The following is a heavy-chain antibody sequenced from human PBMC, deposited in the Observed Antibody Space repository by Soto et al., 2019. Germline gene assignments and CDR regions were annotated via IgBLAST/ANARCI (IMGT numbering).Heavy chain of an antibody. V-gene: IGHV3-30*18. J-gene: IGHJ4*02. CDR1: GFTFSSYG. CDR2: ISYDGSNK. Sequence: QVQLVESGGGVVQPGRSLRLSCAASGFTFSSYGMHWVRQAPGKGLEWVAVISYDGSNKYYVDSVKGRFTISRDNSKKTLYLQMTSLRAEDTALYYCAKEKASGNHFEYWGQGTLVTVSS. D-gene: IGHD1-26*01. CDR3: AKEKASGNHFEY.